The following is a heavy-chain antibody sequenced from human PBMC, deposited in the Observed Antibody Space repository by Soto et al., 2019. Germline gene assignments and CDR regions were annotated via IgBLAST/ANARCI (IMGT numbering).Heavy chain of an antibody. CDR2: VHDSGRS. CDR3: ARVGGTRGWY. V-gene: IGHV4-59*01. J-gene: IGHJ4*02. CDR1: SDSITNYY. D-gene: IGHD2-15*01. Sequence: QVQLQESGPGLVKPSETLSLTCTVSSDSITNYYWTWIRQSPGKGLEWIGYVHDSGRSNYNPSLKSRVKISVDTSKKQFSLRPNSVTAADTAVYYCARVGGTRGWYWGQGTLVTVSS.